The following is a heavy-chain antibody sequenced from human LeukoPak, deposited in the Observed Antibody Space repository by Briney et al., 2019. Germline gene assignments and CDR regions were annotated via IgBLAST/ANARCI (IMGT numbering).Heavy chain of an antibody. CDR1: GGSISSYY. V-gene: IGHV4-59*01. Sequence: SETLSLTCTVSGGSISSYYWSWIRQPPGKGLGWIGYIYYSGSTNYNPSLKSRVTISVDTSKNQFSLKLSSVTAADTAVYYCAGGHDYGDGDYFDYWGQGTLVTVSS. CDR2: IYYSGST. J-gene: IGHJ4*02. D-gene: IGHD4-17*01. CDR3: AGGHDYGDGDYFDY.